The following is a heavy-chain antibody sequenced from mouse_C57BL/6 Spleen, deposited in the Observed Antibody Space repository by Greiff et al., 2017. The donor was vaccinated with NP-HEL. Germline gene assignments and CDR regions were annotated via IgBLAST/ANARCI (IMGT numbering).Heavy chain of an antibody. CDR2: INPNNGGT. V-gene: IGHV1-22*01. CDR3: ARGGAYYYGSSSFAY. J-gene: IGHJ3*01. CDR1: GYTFTDYN. D-gene: IGHD1-1*01. Sequence: EVQLQQSGPELVKPGASVKMSCKASGYTFTDYNMHWVKQSHGKSLEWIGYINPNNGGTSYNQKFKGKATLTVNKSSSTAYMELRSLTSEDSAVYYCARGGAYYYGSSSFAYGGQGTLVTVSA.